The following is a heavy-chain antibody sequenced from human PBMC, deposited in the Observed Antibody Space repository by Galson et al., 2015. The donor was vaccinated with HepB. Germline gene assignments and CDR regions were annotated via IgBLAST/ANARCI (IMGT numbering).Heavy chain of an antibody. CDR2: IRSKAYGGTT. Sequence: SLRLSCAASGFTFGDYAMSWFRQAPGKGLEWVGFIRSKAYGGTTEYAASVKGRFTISRDDSKSIAYLQMNSLKTEDTAVYYCSRSYYDYVWGSYSGAHFDYWGQGTLVTVSS. J-gene: IGHJ4*02. V-gene: IGHV3-49*03. D-gene: IGHD3-16*01. CDR3: SRSYYDYVWGSYSGAHFDY. CDR1: GFTFGDYA.